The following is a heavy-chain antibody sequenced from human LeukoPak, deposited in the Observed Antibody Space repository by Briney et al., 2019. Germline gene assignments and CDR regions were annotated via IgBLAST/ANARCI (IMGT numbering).Heavy chain of an antibody. D-gene: IGHD5-24*01. CDR2: IIPILGIA. V-gene: IGHV1-69*04. CDR3: ATERWLTISTY. J-gene: IGHJ4*02. Sequence: SVKVSCKASGGTFSSYAISWVRQAPGQGLEWMGRIIPILGIANYAQKFQGRVTITADKSTSTAYMELSSLRSEDTAVYYCATERWLTISTYWGQGTLVTVSS. CDR1: GGTFSSYA.